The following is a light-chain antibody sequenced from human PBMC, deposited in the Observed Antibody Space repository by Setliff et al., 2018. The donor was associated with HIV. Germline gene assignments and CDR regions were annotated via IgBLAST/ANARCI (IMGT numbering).Light chain of an antibody. CDR1: SSDIGAYNY. J-gene: IGLJ1*01. Sequence: ALAQPASVSGSPGQSITISCTGTSSDIGAYNYVSWYQQHPGKAPKVMIYDVRKRPSGVSNRFSGSKSGNTASLTISGLQAEDEAAYYCSSYVNINTLVFGTGTKGTVL. CDR2: DVR. CDR3: SSYVNINTLV. V-gene: IGLV2-14*03.